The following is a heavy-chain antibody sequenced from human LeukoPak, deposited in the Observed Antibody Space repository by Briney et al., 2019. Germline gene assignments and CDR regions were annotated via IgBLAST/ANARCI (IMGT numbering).Heavy chain of an antibody. CDR3: ARASPDIAVPYGMDV. CDR2: ISGSGGST. Sequence: PGGSLRLSCAASGFTFSSYAMSWVRQAPGKGLEWVSAISGSGGSTYYADSVKGRFTISRDNSKNMLYIQMNSLRAEDTAVYYCARASPDIAVPYGMDVWGQGTTVTVS. CDR1: GFTFSSYA. V-gene: IGHV3-23*01. J-gene: IGHJ6*02. D-gene: IGHD6-19*01.